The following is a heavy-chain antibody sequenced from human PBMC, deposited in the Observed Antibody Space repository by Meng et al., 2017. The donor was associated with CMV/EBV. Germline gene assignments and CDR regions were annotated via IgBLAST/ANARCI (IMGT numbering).Heavy chain of an antibody. V-gene: IGHV1-18*01. CDR2: VSTYTSKT. J-gene: IGHJ4*02. CDR3: ATDILTHFDY. D-gene: IGHD3-9*01. Sequence: QVQLVQSGAEAKKPGASVKVSCKTSVYTFITYGITWVRQAPGQGLEWMGWVSTYTSKTNYAQNFQGRVTMTTDTSTSTAYMELRSLRSDDTAVYYCATDILTHFDYWGQGTLVTVSS. CDR1: VYTFITYG.